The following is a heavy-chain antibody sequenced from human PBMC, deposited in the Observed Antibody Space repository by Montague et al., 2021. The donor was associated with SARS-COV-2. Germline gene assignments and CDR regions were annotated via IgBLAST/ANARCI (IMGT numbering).Heavy chain of an antibody. Sequence: SETLSLTCSVSGYFIGTGYYCGWIRQSPGKRLEWIGGINHNRSTNNNQSLMSRVTMSGDTSKNQFSLNLGSLTAADTAVYYCASGARPGYGFRLGSFDYWGQGTLVTVSS. J-gene: IGHJ4*02. D-gene: IGHD3-10*01. V-gene: IGHV4-38-2*02. CDR2: INHNRST. CDR3: ASGARPGYGFRLGSFDY. CDR1: GYFIGTGYY.